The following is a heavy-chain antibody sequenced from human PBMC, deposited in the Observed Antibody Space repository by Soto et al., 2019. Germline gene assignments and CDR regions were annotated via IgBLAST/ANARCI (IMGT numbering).Heavy chain of an antibody. Sequence: EVQLVESGGGLIQPGGSLRLSCAASGFTVSSDYMTWVRQAPGKGLEWVSLVYSGGSTYYADSVKGRFTISRDKSKNTLYLQMDRLRAEDTAVHYCARGSGGWYWGQGTLVTVSS. V-gene: IGHV3-53*01. CDR2: VYSGGST. D-gene: IGHD2-15*01. J-gene: IGHJ4*02. CDR3: ARGSGGWY. CDR1: GFTVSSDY.